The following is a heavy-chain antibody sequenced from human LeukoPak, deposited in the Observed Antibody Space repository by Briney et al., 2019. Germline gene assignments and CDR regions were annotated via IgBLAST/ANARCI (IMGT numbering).Heavy chain of an antibody. D-gene: IGHD3-10*01. CDR1: GYTFTSYD. J-gene: IGHJ4*02. CDR3: ARGLAGRVPNPDS. Sequence: ASVKVSCKASGYTFTSYDINWVRQATGQGLEWMGWVNPNNGNTDYAQKFQGRVTMTRNTSISTAYMELSSLRSEDTAIYYCARGLAGRVPNPDSWGQGTLVTVSS. V-gene: IGHV1-8*01. CDR2: VNPNNGNT.